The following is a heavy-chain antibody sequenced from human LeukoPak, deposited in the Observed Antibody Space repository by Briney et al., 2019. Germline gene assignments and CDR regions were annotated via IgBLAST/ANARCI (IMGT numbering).Heavy chain of an antibody. CDR2: ISWNSGTI. CDR3: AKGVVVVPAAIDY. D-gene: IGHD2-2*01. J-gene: IGHJ4*02. V-gene: IGHV3-9*01. Sequence: GGSLRLSCAASGFTFDDCAMHWVRQAPGKGLEGVSGISWNSGTIGYADSVKGRFTISRDNAKNSLYLQMNSLRAEDTAVYYCAKGVVVVPAAIDYWGQGTLVTVSS. CDR1: GFTFDDCA.